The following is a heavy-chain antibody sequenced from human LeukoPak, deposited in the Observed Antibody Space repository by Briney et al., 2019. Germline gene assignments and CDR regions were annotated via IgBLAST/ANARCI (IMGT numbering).Heavy chain of an antibody. CDR2: ISSSSSTI. CDR3: TRGVAAPLYYMDV. CDR1: GITFSSYA. V-gene: IGHV3-48*01. J-gene: IGHJ6*03. D-gene: IGHD6-25*01. Sequence: GGSLRLSCAASGITFSSYAMHWVRQAPGKGLEWVSYISSSSSTIYYADSVKGRFTISRDNAKNSLYLQMNSLRAEDTAVYYCTRGVAAPLYYMDVWGKGTTVTVSS.